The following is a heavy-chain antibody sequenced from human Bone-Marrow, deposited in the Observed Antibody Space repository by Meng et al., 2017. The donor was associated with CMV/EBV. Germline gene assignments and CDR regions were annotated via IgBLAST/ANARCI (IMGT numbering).Heavy chain of an antibody. CDR1: GYTFISYG. CDR2: MNPNSGNT. J-gene: IGHJ5*02. V-gene: IGHV1-8*02. CDR3: ARGPERSNWFDP. D-gene: IGHD1-1*01. Sequence: ASVKVSCKASGYTFISYGISWVRQAPGQGLEWMGWMNPNSGNTGYAQKFQGRVTMTRNTSIGTAYMELSSLRSEDTAVYYCARGPERSNWFDPWGQGTLVTVSS.